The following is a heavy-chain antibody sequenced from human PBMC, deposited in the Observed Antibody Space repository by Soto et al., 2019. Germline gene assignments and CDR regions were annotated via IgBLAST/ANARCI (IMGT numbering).Heavy chain of an antibody. Sequence: GGSLRLSCAASGFTFSSYWMSWVRQAPGKGLEWVANIKQDGSEKYYVDSVKGRFTISRDNAKNSLYLQMNSLRAEDTAVYYCARVLLWFGPSYMDVWGKGTTVTVSS. J-gene: IGHJ6*03. CDR1: GFTFSSYW. V-gene: IGHV3-7*01. CDR2: IKQDGSEK. D-gene: IGHD3-10*01. CDR3: ARVLLWFGPSYMDV.